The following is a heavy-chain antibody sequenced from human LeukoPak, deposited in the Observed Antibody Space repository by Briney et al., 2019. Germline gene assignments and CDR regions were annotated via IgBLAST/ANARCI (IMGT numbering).Heavy chain of an antibody. CDR3: TSNLYCSTSSCYTLDN. J-gene: IGHJ4*02. CDR2: IKSKSERGTT. CDR1: GFAFSNGW. Sequence: GGSLRLSCAASGFAFSNGWMSWVRQAPGKGLEWVGRIKSKSERGTTDYAAPVKGRFTISRDGSTNTVYLHMNSLKTEDTAVYFCTSNLYCSTSSCYTLDNWGQGTLVAVSP. V-gene: IGHV3-15*01. D-gene: IGHD2-2*02.